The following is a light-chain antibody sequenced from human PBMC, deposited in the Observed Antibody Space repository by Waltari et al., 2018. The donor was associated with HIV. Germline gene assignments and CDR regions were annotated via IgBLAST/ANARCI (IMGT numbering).Light chain of an antibody. CDR3: CSYAGITTWV. CDR1: SNALGRYDL. J-gene: IGLJ3*02. CDR2: DVT. Sequence: QSALTQPASVSGSPGQSITISCTGTSNALGRYDLVSWYQHQPGRAPKLIIYDVTKWPSGVSHRFSGSKSGATASLTISGLQAEDEADYDCCSYAGITTWVFGGGTKVTVL. V-gene: IGLV2-23*02.